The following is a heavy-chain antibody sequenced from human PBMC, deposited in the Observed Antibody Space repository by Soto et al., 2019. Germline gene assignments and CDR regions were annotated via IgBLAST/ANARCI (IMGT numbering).Heavy chain of an antibody. CDR1: GGSIRSSSYS. V-gene: IGHV4-39*01. CDR3: ASHYYGSGSYYVCTFDY. Sequence: SETLSFTCTVCGGSIRSSSYSWGWIRQPPGKGLEWIGSIYYSWSTYYNPSLKSRVTISVDTSKNQFSLKLSSVTAADTAVYSCASHYYGSGSYYVCTFDYWGQGTLVTVCS. J-gene: IGHJ4*02. CDR2: IYYSWST. D-gene: IGHD3-10*01.